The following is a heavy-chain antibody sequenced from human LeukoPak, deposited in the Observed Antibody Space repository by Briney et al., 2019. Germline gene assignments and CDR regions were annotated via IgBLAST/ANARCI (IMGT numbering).Heavy chain of an antibody. CDR3: ARAPAAAGTIDY. CDR2: INHSGST. D-gene: IGHD6-13*01. Sequence: SETLSLTCTVSGGSISSGGSYWTWIRQPPGKGLEWIGEINHSGSTNYNPSLKSRVTMSVDTSKDQFSLKLSSVTAADTAVYYCARAPAAAGTIDYWGQGTLVTVSS. V-gene: IGHV4-34*01. J-gene: IGHJ4*02. CDR1: GGSISSGGSY.